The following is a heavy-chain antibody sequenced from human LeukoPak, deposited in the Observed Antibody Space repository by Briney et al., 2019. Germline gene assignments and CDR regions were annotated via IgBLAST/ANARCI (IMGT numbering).Heavy chain of an antibody. Sequence: SQTLSLTCTVSGGSISSGGYSWSWIRQHPGKGLEWIGYIYYSGSTYYNPSLKSRVTISVDTSKNQFSLKLSSVTAADTAVYYCAKGTCSGANCEFDYWGQGTLVTVSS. CDR1: GGSISSGGYS. V-gene: IGHV4-31*03. D-gene: IGHD2-15*01. CDR2: IYYSGST. J-gene: IGHJ4*02. CDR3: AKGTCSGANCEFDY.